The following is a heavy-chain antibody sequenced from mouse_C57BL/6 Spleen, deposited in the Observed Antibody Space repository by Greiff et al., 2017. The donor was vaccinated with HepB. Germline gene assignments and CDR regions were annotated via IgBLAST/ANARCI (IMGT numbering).Heavy chain of an antibody. CDR3: ARCYYGSSYGYWYFDV. D-gene: IGHD1-1*01. Sequence: EVHLVESGGGLVKPGGSLKLSCAASGFTFSDYGMHWVRQAPEKGLEWVAYISSGSSTINYADTVKGRFTISRDNAKNTLFLQMTSLRSEDTSMYYCARCYYGSSYGYWYFDVWGTGTTVTVSS. CDR1: GFTFSDYG. CDR2: ISSGSSTI. J-gene: IGHJ1*03. V-gene: IGHV5-17*01.